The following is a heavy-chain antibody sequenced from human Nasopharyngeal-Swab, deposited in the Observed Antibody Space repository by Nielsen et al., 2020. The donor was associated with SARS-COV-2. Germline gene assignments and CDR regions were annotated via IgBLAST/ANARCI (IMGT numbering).Heavy chain of an antibody. CDR2: IIPIFGTA. Sequence: SLNVSCKASGGTFNSYAISWVRQAPGQGLEWMGGIIPIFGTANYAQKFQGRVTITADESTRTAYMVLSSLRSENTAVYYCASAIDYMDVWGKGTTVTVSS. CDR1: GGTFNSYA. V-gene: IGHV1-69*13. D-gene: IGHD2-2*02. CDR3: ASAIDYMDV. J-gene: IGHJ6*03.